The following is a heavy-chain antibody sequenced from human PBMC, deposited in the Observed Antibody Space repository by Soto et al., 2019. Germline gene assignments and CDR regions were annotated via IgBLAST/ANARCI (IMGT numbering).Heavy chain of an antibody. Sequence: SETLSLTCTVSGGSISSGAYYWSWIRQLPGKDLEWIAYIYYNGNTYYTPSLKSRATISLDTSRNQFFLNLNSVTAADTAVYYCARETYGVYVGYFDPWGQG. CDR3: ARETYGVYVGYFDP. CDR2: IYYNGNT. CDR1: GGSISSGAYY. D-gene: IGHD4-17*01. J-gene: IGHJ4*02. V-gene: IGHV4-31*03.